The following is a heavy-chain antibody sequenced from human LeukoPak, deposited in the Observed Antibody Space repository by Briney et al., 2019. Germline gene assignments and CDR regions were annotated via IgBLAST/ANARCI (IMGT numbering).Heavy chain of an antibody. CDR2: VYHNGRT. V-gene: IGHV4-59*01. J-gene: IGHJ6*03. CDR3: ARRRAGSSGPSFYYFYMDV. CDR1: GGSISGYY. D-gene: IGHD3-10*01. Sequence: SETLSLTCSVSGGSISGYYWSWIRQLPGERMEWIGFVYHNGRTTYNPSLESRVTISLYTSRNQVSLNLRFVTAADTALYFCARRRAGSSGPSFYYFYMDVWGKGTTVSVSS.